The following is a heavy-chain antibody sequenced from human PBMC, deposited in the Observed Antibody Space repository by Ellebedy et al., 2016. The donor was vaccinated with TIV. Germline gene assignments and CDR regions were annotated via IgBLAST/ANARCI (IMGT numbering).Heavy chain of an antibody. CDR2: VKPDGTVT. CDR3: ARDPGWGAFDL. V-gene: IGHV3-7*01. J-gene: IGHJ4*02. D-gene: IGHD3-16*01. Sequence: PGGSLRLSCAASEFRFSSFWMTWLRLAPGKGLEWVAHVKPDGTVTSYVDSVKGRFTVSRDNAEDSLYFQMNNLRAEDTAVYYCARDPGWGAFDLWGQGTLVTVSS. CDR1: EFRFSSFW.